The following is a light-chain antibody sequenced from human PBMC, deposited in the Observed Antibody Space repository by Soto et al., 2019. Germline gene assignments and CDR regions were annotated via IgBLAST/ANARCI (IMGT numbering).Light chain of an antibody. Sequence: QPVLTQPASVTGSPGQSITIFCTGTSSDVGGYNYVSWYQQHPGKAPKLMIYDVSNRPSGVSNRFSGSKSGNTASLTISGLQAEDEADYYCSSYTSSSTLYVFGTGTKVTVL. CDR2: DVS. V-gene: IGLV2-14*01. CDR1: SSDVGGYNY. CDR3: SSYTSSSTLYV. J-gene: IGLJ1*01.